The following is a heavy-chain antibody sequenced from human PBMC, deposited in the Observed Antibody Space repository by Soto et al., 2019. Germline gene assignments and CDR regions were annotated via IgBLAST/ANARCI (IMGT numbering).Heavy chain of an antibody. Sequence: QVQLVQSGAEVKKPGSSVKVSCKASGDSFRSFGISWLRQAPGQGLEWMGGIIPFFGTANYAQKFQGRVTITADESTSTTYVELTSLTSEDTALYYCASEGASTSLGWFDPWGQGTLVTVSS. CDR3: ASEGASTSLGWFDP. J-gene: IGHJ5*02. CDR1: GDSFRSFG. CDR2: IIPFFGTA. V-gene: IGHV1-69*01. D-gene: IGHD1-26*01.